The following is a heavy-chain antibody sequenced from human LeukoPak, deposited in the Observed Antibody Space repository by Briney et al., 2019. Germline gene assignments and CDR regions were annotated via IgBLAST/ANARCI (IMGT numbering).Heavy chain of an antibody. CDR2: FLTGGGT. CDR3: AKSYSGTYRSFDY. V-gene: IGHV3-23*01. Sequence: GGSLRLSCAASGFSFNTYSMNWVRQAPGKELEWDSSFLTGGGTYYADTVKGRFTISKDDSKDTLYLQMSSLRAEDTAIYYGAKSYSGTYRSFDYWGQGTLVAVSS. CDR1: GFSFNTYS. J-gene: IGHJ4*02. D-gene: IGHD1-26*01.